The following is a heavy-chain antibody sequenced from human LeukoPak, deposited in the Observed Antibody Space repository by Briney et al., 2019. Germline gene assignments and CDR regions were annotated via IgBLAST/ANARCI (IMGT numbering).Heavy chain of an antibody. CDR1: GFTFSNYV. D-gene: IGHD3-22*01. Sequence: PGGSLRLSCAASGFTFSNYVMAWVRQVPGKGPELVSVVTIGGSSSYYADSVKGRFTISRDNSKDTLYLQMSSVRVDDTAVYYCARDRGRYYDSRGFYWGYYFDSWGQGILVTVST. CDR2: VTIGGSSS. V-gene: IGHV3-23*03. CDR3: ARDRGRYYDSRGFYWGYYFDS. J-gene: IGHJ4*02.